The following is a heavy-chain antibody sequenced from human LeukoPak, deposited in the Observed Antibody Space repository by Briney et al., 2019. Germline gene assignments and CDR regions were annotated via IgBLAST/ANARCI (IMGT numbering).Heavy chain of an antibody. V-gene: IGHV3-64*01. CDR2: ISSNGGST. J-gene: IGHJ4*02. CDR1: GFTFSSYA. CDR3: ARDEDSSSYYLY. Sequence: GGSLRLSCAASGFTFSSYAMHWVRQAPGKGLEYVSAISSNGGSTYYANSVKGRFTISRDNSKNTLYLQMGSLRAEDMAVYYCARDEDSSSYYLYWGQGTLVTVSS. D-gene: IGHD3-22*01.